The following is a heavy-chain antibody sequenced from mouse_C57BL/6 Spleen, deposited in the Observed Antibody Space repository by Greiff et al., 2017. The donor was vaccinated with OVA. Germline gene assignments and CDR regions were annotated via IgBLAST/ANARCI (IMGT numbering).Heavy chain of an antibody. Sequence: EVQLQQSGPELVKPGASVKISCKASGYTFTDYYMNWVKQSHGKSLEWIGDINPNNGGTSYNQKFKGKATLTVDKSSSTAYMELRSLTSEDSAVYYCARSRGIRGFYYYAMDDWGQGTSVTVSS. J-gene: IGHJ4*01. CDR2: INPNNGGT. V-gene: IGHV1-26*01. D-gene: IGHD5-2*01. CDR3: ARSRGIRGFYYYAMDD. CDR1: GYTFTDYY.